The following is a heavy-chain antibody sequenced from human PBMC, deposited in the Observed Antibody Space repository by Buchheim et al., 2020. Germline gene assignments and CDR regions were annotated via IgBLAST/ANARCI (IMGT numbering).Heavy chain of an antibody. CDR1: GFSFSNYA. V-gene: IGHV3-23*01. J-gene: IGHJ4*02. CDR3: LPYALQGSGN. CDR2: IMSSGSDT. Sequence: EVQLLESGGGLVQPGGSLRLSCAASGFSFSNYAIFWVRQAPGKGLNWVSSIMSSGSDTYYADSVKGRFTLSRDNSKNTLYLQMNSLRAEDTAVYYCLPYALQGSGNWGQGTL. D-gene: IGHD2-2*01.